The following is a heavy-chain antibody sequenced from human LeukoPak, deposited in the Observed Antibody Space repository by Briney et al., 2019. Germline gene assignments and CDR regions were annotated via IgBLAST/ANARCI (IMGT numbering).Heavy chain of an antibody. J-gene: IGHJ3*01. V-gene: IGHV3-48*01. CDR1: GLSFSNAW. CDR3: VATRSYGTFDF. D-gene: IGHD6-6*01. CDR2: ISSDNIII. Sequence: GGSLRLSCTASGLSFSNAWMSWVRQAPGKGLEWVSYISSDNIIIYYADSVKGRFTISRDNAKNSLYLQMNSLRAEDTAVYYCVATRSYGTFDFWGQGTMVTVSS.